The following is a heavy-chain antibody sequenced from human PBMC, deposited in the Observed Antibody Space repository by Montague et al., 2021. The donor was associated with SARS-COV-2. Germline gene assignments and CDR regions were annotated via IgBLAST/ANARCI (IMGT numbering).Heavy chain of an antibody. J-gene: IGHJ4*02. CDR3: ARIPVGSKYYFDF. CDR1: GDSVSINIAT. CDR2: TYYRSKWYN. V-gene: IGHV6-1*01. Sequence: CAISGDSVSINIATWNWIRQSPLRGLEWLGRTYYRSKWYNDYAESVKRRLTIDPDTSKDQFSLHLNSVTPQDTAVYYCARIPVGSKYYFDFWGQGTLVTVSS. D-gene: IGHD2-2*01.